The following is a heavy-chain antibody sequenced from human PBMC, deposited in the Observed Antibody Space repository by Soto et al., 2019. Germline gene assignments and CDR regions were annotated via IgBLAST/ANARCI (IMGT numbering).Heavy chain of an antibody. Sequence: GASVKVSCKASGYTFTGYYMHWVRQAPGQGLEWMGWINPNSGGTNYAQKFQGRVTMTRDTSISTAYMELSSLRPEDTAVYYCARRAYHSYYAIDVWGQGTTVTVSS. V-gene: IGHV1-2*02. CDR3: ARRAYHSYYAIDV. CDR1: GYTFTGYY. J-gene: IGHJ6*02. CDR2: INPNSGGT. D-gene: IGHD3-22*01.